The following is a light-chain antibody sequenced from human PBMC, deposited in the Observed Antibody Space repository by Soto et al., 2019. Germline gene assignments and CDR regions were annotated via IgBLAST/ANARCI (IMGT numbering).Light chain of an antibody. J-gene: IGKJ1*01. CDR3: QHYNSYSEA. Sequence: DIQLPHSPSFLSASVGDSVTITCRASQGISSYLAWYQQKPGKAPKLLIYKASNLESGVPSRFSGSGSGTEFTLTISSLQPDDFATYYCQHYNSYSEAFGQGTKVDIK. V-gene: IGKV1-5*03. CDR2: KAS. CDR1: QGISSY.